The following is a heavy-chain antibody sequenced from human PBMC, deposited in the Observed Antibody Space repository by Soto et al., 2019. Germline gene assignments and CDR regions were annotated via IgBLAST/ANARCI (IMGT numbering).Heavy chain of an antibody. Sequence: QVQLVQSGAEVKKPGSSVKVSCKASGGTFSSYAISWVRQAPGQGLEWMGGIIPIFGTANYAQKFQGRVTITADESTSTADMELSSLRSEDTDVYYCARDPTIFGHEYYYGMDVWGQGTTVTVSS. J-gene: IGHJ6*02. CDR2: IIPIFGTA. CDR3: ARDPTIFGHEYYYGMDV. V-gene: IGHV1-69*01. CDR1: GGTFSSYA. D-gene: IGHD3-3*01.